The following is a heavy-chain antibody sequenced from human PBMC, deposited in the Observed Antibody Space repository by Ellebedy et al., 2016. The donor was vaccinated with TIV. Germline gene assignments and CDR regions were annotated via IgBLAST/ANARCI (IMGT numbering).Heavy chain of an antibody. V-gene: IGHV3-30*14. D-gene: IGHD7-27*01. CDR3: ARVGLGMGYGMDV. CDR2: ISYDGSNK. J-gene: IGHJ6*02. Sequence: GGSLRLXXAASGFTFSSYAMHWVRQAPGKGLEWVAVISYDGSNKYYADSVKGRFTISRDNSKNTLYLQMGSLRAEDMAVYYCARVGLGMGYGMDVWGQGTTVTVSS. CDR1: GFTFSSYA.